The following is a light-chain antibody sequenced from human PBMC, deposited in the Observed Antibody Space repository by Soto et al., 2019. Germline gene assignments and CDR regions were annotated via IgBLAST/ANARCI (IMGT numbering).Light chain of an antibody. CDR3: SSYAGYSTSAV. CDR2: EAN. V-gene: IGLV2-23*01. CDR1: SSDVGSYNL. Sequence: QSVLTQPASVSGSPGQSITISCTGTSSDVGSYNLVSWYQQHPGKAPKLMIYEANKRPSGVSDRFSGSKSGNTASLTISGLQAEDEAEYYCSSYAGYSTSAVFGGGTKLTVL. J-gene: IGLJ2*01.